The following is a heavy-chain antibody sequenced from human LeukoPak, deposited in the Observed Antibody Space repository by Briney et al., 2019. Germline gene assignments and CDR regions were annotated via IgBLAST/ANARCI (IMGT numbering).Heavy chain of an antibody. V-gene: IGHV5-51*01. CDR3: ARSGGNFYSSTWYGH. Sequence: GASLQISCKGSGYSFTSYWIAWVRQLPGKGLEWMGIIYPGDSDTRYSPSFQGQVTISADKSISTAYLQWSSLKASDTAMYYCARSGGNFYSSTWYGHWGQGTLVTVSS. D-gene: IGHD6-13*01. CDR1: GYSFTSYW. J-gene: IGHJ1*01. CDR2: IYPGDSDT.